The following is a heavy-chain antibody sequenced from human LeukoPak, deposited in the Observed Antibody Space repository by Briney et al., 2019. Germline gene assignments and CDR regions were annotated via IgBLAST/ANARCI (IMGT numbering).Heavy chain of an antibody. D-gene: IGHD6-19*01. CDR3: AQTTGWPGFDF. Sequence: SETLSLTCTVSGGSISSYYWSWIRQSPGRTLEWIGHIYNGRNTKYNPSLTSRVTISVDTSKNQFSLSLTSVTAADTAMYYCAQTTGWPGFDFWGPGVLVTVSS. J-gene: IGHJ4*02. CDR1: GGSISSYY. V-gene: IGHV4-59*08. CDR2: IYNGRNT.